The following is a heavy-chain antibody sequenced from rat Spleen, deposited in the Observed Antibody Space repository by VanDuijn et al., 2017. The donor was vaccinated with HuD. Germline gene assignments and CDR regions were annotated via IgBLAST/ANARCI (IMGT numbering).Heavy chain of an antibody. J-gene: IGHJ3*01. CDR3: ARQYYGYTD. CDR1: GFTFSSFA. Sequence: EVQLVESGGGLVQPGRSLKLSCAASGFTFSSFAMAWVRQAPKKGLEWVATISYDGSSTYYRDSVKGRFTISRDNAKSTLYLQMDSLRSEDTASYYCARQYYGYTDWGQGTLVTVSS. V-gene: IGHV5-7*01. D-gene: IGHD1-7*01. CDR2: ISYDGSST.